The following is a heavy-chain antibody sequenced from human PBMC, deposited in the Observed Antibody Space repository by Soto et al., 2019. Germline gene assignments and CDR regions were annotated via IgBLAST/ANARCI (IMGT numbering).Heavy chain of an antibody. J-gene: IGHJ6*02. CDR2: ISPYTGNT. D-gene: IGHD3-16*01. CDR1: GYIFVNYG. V-gene: IGHV1-18*01. Sequence: VQLVQSGDEVKKPGASVKVSCKASGYIFVNYGIAWVRKAPGQGLAWMGWISPYTGNTHSATKVQGRLTMTTDTSTSTAYMDLGSLTSDDTAVYYCVMVDNYVTPTPQDVWGQGTTVTVSS. CDR3: VMVDNYVTPTPQDV.